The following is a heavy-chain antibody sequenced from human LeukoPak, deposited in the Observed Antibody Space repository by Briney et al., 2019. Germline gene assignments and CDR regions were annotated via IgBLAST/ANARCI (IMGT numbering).Heavy chain of an antibody. CDR3: AKDGYSSSFGNALDRYYFDY. CDR2: ISWNSGSI. V-gene: IGHV3-9*01. D-gene: IGHD6-13*01. Sequence: GGSLRLSCAASGFTFDDYAMHWVRQAPGKGLEWVSGISWNSGSIGYADSVKGRFTISRDNAKNSLYLQMNSLRAEDTALYYCAKDGYSSSFGNALDRYYFDYWGQGTLVTVSS. CDR1: GFTFDDYA. J-gene: IGHJ4*02.